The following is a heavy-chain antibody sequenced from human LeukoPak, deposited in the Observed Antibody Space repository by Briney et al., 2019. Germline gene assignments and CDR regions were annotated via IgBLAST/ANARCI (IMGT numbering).Heavy chain of an antibody. CDR1: GFTFSSYS. D-gene: IGHD1-26*01. Sequence: GGSLRLSCAASGFTFSSYSMNWVRQAPGKGLEWVSYISGASTTMYYADSVKGRFTISRDNSKNTLYLQMNSLRAEDTAVYYCAKGGVGALFDYWGQGTLVTVSS. V-gene: IGHV3-48*01. CDR2: ISGASTTM. CDR3: AKGGVGALFDY. J-gene: IGHJ4*02.